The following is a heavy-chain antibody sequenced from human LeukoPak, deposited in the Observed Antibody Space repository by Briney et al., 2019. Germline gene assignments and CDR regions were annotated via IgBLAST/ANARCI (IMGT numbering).Heavy chain of an antibody. D-gene: IGHD3-10*01. CDR3: ASLPLPYYYYGMDV. J-gene: IGHJ6*02. CDR2: ISSSSTI. CDR1: GFTFSSYS. V-gene: IGHV3-48*04. Sequence: GGSLRLSCAASGFTFSSYSMNWVRQAPGKGLEWVSYISSSSTIYYADSVKGRFTISRDNAKNSLYLQMNSLRAEDTAVYYCASLPLPYYYYGMDVWGQGTTVTVSS.